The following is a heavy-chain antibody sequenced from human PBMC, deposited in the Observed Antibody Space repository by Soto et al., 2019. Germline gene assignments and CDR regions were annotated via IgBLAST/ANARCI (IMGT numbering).Heavy chain of an antibody. J-gene: IGHJ4*02. CDR3: ARDGGNYDSSGYYYY. V-gene: IGHV4-38-2*02. CDR1: GYSISSGYY. Sequence: SETLSLTCTVSGYSISSGYYWGWIRQPPGKGLEWIGSIYHSGSTYYNPSLKSRVTISVDTSKNQFSLKLSSVTAADTAVYYCARDGGNYDSSGYYYYWGQGTLVTVSS. CDR2: IYHSGST. D-gene: IGHD3-22*01.